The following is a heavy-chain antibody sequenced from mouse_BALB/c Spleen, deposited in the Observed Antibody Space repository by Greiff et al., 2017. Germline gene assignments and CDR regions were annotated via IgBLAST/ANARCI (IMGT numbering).Heavy chain of an antibody. CDR1: GFTFSSYA. V-gene: IGHV5-6-5*01. J-gene: IGHJ3*01. CDR2: ISSGGST. D-gene: IGHD1-2*01. CDR3: ARGYGSFAY. Sequence: EVQLQESGGGLVKPGGSLKLSCAASGFTFSSYAMSWVRQTPEKRLEWVASISSGGSTYYPDSVKGRFTISRDNARNILYLQMSSLRSEDTAMYYCARGYGSFAYWGQGTLVTVSA.